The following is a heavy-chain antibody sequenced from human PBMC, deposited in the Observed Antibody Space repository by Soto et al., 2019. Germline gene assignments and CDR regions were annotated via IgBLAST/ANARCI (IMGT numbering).Heavy chain of an antibody. D-gene: IGHD3-10*01. CDR2: LSYDGSNK. CDR3: AKDSGFGELLSLIDQ. V-gene: IGHV3-30*18. CDR1: GFTFSTSG. J-gene: IGHJ4*02. Sequence: QVQLVESGGGVVQPGRSLRLSCAASGFTFSTSGMHWVRQAPGKGLEWVALLSYDGSNKYFADSVRGRFTISRDNSKNTLYLQMNSLRAEDTAVYYCAKDSGFGELLSLIDQWGQGTLVTVSS.